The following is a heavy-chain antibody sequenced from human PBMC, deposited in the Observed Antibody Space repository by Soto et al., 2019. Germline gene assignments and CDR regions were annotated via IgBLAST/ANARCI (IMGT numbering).Heavy chain of an antibody. CDR1: GDTFSGYP. D-gene: IGHD3-10*01. CDR2: IIPVFGTT. Sequence: QVQLVQSGAELKKPGSSVNVSCKASGDTFSGYPINWVRQAPGEGLEWMGRIIPVFGTTNDAQRFEGRVTFTADESTNTAYMELRGLLSEDTAVYYCARDGGFGELKYWGPGTLVTGSS. J-gene: IGHJ4*02. CDR3: ARDGGFGELKY. V-gene: IGHV1-69*18.